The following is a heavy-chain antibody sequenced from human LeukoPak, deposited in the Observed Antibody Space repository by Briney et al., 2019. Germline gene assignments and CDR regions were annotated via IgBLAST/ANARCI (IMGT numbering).Heavy chain of an antibody. J-gene: IGHJ5*02. D-gene: IGHD6-13*01. CDR2: ISYDGSNK. CDR3: AGAAAANFWFDP. V-gene: IGHV3-30*03. Sequence: GGSLRLSCAASGFTFSSYGMHWVRQAPGKGLEWVAVISYDGSNKYYADSVKGRFTISRDNSKNTLYLQMNSLRAEDTAVYDCAGAAAANFWFDPWGQGTLVTVSS. CDR1: GFTFSSYG.